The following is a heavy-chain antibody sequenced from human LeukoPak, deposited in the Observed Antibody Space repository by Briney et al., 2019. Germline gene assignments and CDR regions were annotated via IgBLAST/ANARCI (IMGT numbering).Heavy chain of an antibody. D-gene: IGHD3-10*01. CDR3: ARGGDMVRGRMDV. CDR1: GGSISSYY. V-gene: IGHV4-59*01. Sequence: SETLSLTCTVSGGSISSYYWSWIRQPPGKGLEWIGYIYYSGSTNYNPSLKSRVTISVDTSKNQFSLKLSSVTAADTAVYYCARGGDMVRGRMDVWGQGTTVTVSS. J-gene: IGHJ6*02. CDR2: IYYSGST.